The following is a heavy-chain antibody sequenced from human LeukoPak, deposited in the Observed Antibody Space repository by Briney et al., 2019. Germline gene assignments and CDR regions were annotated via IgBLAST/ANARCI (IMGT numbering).Heavy chain of an antibody. D-gene: IGHD6-19*01. CDR1: GDSISSYY. CDR3: ARGAIAVAGTIEY. Sequence: PSETLSLTCTVSGDSISSYYWSWIRQPPGKGLEWIGYIYYSGSTNYNPSLKSRVTISVDTSKNQFSLKLSSVSAADTAVYYCARGAIAVAGTIEYWGQGTLVTVSS. J-gene: IGHJ4*02. CDR2: IYYSGST. V-gene: IGHV4-59*01.